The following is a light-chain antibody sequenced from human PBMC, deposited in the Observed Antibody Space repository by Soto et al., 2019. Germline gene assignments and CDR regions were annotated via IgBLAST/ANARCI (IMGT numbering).Light chain of an antibody. Sequence: DIQMAQSPSTLSASVGDRVTITCRASQSISSWLAWYQQKPGKAPKLLIYKASSLESGVPSRFSGSGSGTDFTLTISSLQPEDFATYYCQQSYSTPRTFGQGTKVDIK. J-gene: IGKJ1*01. CDR1: QSISSW. CDR3: QQSYSTPRT. V-gene: IGKV1-5*03. CDR2: KAS.